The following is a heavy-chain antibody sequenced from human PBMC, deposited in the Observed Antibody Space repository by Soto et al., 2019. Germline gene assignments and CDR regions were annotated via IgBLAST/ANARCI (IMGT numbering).Heavy chain of an antibody. CDR3: TRGTELVYCTSTSCPGIDV. V-gene: IGHV3-7*03. J-gene: IGHJ6*02. CDR1: GFTISNYW. D-gene: IGHD2-2*01. CDR2: IKQDGSQK. Sequence: EVQLVESGGDLVQPGGSLRLSCAASGFTISNYWMSWVRQAREKGLEWVANIKQDGSQKYYVVSVKGRFTISRDNAMNSLYLRMNSLRAEDTAVYYCTRGTELVYCTSTSCPGIDVWGQGTTVTVCS.